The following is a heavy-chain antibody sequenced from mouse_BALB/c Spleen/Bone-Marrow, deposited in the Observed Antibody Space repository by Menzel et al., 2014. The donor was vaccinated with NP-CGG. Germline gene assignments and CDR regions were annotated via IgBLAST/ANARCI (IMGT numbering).Heavy chain of an antibody. V-gene: IGHV14-3*02. CDR2: IDPANGNT. CDR1: GFNIKDTY. Sequence: EVQLQESGAELVKPGASVKLPCTASGFNIKDTYMHWVKQRPEQGLEWIGRIDPANGNTKYDPKFQGKATITADTSSNTAYLQLSSLTSEDTAVYYCARNYGYGKSFAYWGQGTLVTVSA. D-gene: IGHD2-2*01. CDR3: ARNYGYGKSFAY. J-gene: IGHJ3*01.